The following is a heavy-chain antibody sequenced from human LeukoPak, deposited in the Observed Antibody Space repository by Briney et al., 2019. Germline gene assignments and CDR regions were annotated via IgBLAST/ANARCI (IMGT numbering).Heavy chain of an antibody. CDR1: GYTFTSYY. V-gene: IGHV1-8*02. D-gene: IGHD5-24*01. CDR3: ARVEMATARRFDY. CDR2: MNPNSGNT. Sequence: GASVKVSCKASGYTFTSYYMHWVRQAPGQGLEWMGWMNPNSGNTGYAQKFQGRVTMTRNTSISTAYMELSSLRSEDTAVYYCARVEMATARRFDYWGQGTLVTVSS. J-gene: IGHJ4*02.